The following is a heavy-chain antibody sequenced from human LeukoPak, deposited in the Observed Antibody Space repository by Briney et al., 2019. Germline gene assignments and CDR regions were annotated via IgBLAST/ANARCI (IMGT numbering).Heavy chain of an antibody. J-gene: IGHJ4*02. D-gene: IGHD6-19*01. CDR2: ISTDGSRT. V-gene: IGHV3-74*01. Sequence: GGSLRLSCAASGFTFSSNWMHWVRQGPGKGLVWVSRISTDGSRTTYADSVKGRVTISRDNAKNTLYLQMNSLIAEDTAVYYCSRASSSVPNLLDYWGQGTLVTVSS. CDR1: GFTFSSNW. CDR3: SRASSSVPNLLDY.